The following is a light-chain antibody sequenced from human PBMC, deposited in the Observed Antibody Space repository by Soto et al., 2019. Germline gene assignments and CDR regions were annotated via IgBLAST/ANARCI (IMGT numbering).Light chain of an antibody. J-gene: IGKJ3*01. CDR3: QKYSSVPV. Sequence: DIKMTQSPTSLSASVGDRVTITCRASQGIRNFVAWYQQKPGKAPKLLIYAASTLQSGVPSRFSGSGSGTDFTLTIHSLQPEDVATYSCQKYSSVPVFGPGTKVEIK. CDR2: AAS. CDR1: QGIRNF. V-gene: IGKV1-27*01.